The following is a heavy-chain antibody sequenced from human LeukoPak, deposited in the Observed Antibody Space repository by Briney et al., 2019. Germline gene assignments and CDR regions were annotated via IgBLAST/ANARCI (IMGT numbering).Heavy chain of an antibody. CDR1: GGSISSYN. J-gene: IGHJ4*02. V-gene: IGHV4-4*07. CDR3: ARGYSYDAYDY. Sequence: TSETLSLTCTVSGGSISSYNWNWIRQSAGKRLEWIGHIYTSDNTNFSPSLKSRVTMSVGTSKNQFSLKLTSVTAADTAVYYCARGYSYDAYDYWGQGTLVTVSS. CDR2: IYTSDNT. D-gene: IGHD5-18*01.